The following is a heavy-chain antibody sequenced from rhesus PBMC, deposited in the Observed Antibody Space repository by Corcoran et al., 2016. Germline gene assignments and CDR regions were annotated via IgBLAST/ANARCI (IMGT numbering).Heavy chain of an antibody. CDR2: IYGSGGST. J-gene: IGHJ2*01. Sequence: QVQLQESGPAVVKPSETLSLTCAVSGGSISSSNWWSWIRQSPGKGLEWIGGIYGSGGSTQYNPSLKSRVTSSIDTSKNQFSLKLSAGTAADTAVYYCARQWGIVVIIGYFDLWGPGTPITISS. CDR1: GGSISSSNW. V-gene: IGHV4-93*02. D-gene: IGHD3-28*01. CDR3: ARQWGIVVIIGYFDL.